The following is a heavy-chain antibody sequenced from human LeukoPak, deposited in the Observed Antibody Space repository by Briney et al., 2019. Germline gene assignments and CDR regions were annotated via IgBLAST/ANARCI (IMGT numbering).Heavy chain of an antibody. J-gene: IGHJ4*02. D-gene: IGHD3-9*01. CDR1: GGSISSYY. CDR2: IYYSGST. CDR3: ARQRGYFDWLYPDY. Sequence: TSETLSLTCTVSGGSISSYYWSWIRQPPGKGLEWIGYIYYSGSTNYNPSLKSRVTMSVDTSKNQFSLKLSSVTAADTAVYYCARQRGYFDWLYPDYWGQGTLVTVSS. V-gene: IGHV4-59*08.